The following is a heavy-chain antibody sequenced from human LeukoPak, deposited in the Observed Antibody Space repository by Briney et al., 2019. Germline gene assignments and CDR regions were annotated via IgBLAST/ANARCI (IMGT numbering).Heavy chain of an antibody. J-gene: IGHJ6*03. CDR3: ARVGNGDYRYYFYMDV. CDR2: ISSSSGSI. D-gene: IGHD4-17*01. V-gene: IGHV3-48*04. Sequence: GGSLRLSCAASGFTFSTYSMNWVRQAPGKGLEWVSYISSSSGSIYYADSVKGRFTISRDNAKNSLYLQMNSLRAEDTAVYYCARVGNGDYRYYFYMDVWGKGTTVTISS. CDR1: GFTFSTYS.